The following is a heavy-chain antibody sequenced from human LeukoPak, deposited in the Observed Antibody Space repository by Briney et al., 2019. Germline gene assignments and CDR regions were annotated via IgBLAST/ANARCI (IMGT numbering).Heavy chain of an antibody. CDR3: ARTRSSSSVDY. V-gene: IGHV4-59*08. Sequence: PSETLSLTCTVSGGSISAYYWSWIRQPPGKGLEWIGYIYDSGSTNYNPSLKSRVTISVDTSKNQFSLKLSPVTAADTAVYYCARTRSSSSVDYWGQGTLVTVSS. J-gene: IGHJ4*02. D-gene: IGHD6-6*01. CDR2: IYDSGST. CDR1: GGSISAYY.